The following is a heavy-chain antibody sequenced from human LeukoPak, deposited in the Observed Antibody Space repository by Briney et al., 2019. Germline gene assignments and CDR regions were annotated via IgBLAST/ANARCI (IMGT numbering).Heavy chain of an antibody. J-gene: IGHJ4*02. CDR2: INQSGAT. V-gene: IGHV4-34*10. D-gene: IGHD1-1*01. CDR3: ARYVPVKTGPTRASFDY. Sequence: SETLSLTCTVSGGSLSNYYWSWIRQPPGKGLEWIGEINQSGATNCDPSLKSRVTMSIDTSKGQFSLSLRSVTAADTAVYFCARYVPVKTGPTRASFDYWGQGILVSVSS. CDR1: GGSLSNYY.